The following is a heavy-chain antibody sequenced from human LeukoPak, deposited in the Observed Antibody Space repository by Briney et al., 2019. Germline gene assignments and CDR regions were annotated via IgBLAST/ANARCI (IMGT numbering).Heavy chain of an antibody. V-gene: IGHV4-38-2*02. CDR1: GYSISSGYY. CDR2: ISHSGST. CDR3: ARDLRGGSNFSPWWVDP. J-gene: IGHJ5*02. D-gene: IGHD3-16*01. Sequence: SETLSLTCTVSGYSISSGYYWGWIRQPPGKGLKWIGSISHSGSTYYNPSLKSRVSMSVDTSRDQVSLKVNSVTAADTAVYYCARDLRGGSNFSPWWVDPWGQGTLVIVSS.